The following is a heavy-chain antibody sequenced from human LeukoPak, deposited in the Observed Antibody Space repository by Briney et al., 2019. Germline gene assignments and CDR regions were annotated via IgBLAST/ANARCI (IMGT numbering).Heavy chain of an antibody. V-gene: IGHV3-30-3*01. D-gene: IGHD1-26*01. J-gene: IGHJ4*02. CDR1: RFTFSSYY. CDR2: ISDDGVKK. Sequence: GRSLRLSCAASRFTFSSYYMYWVRQAPGKGLEWVAFISDDGVKKYYADSVKGRFSISRDNYKKTLHLQMDSLRTEDTAVYYSARVWETQYYFDHWGQGTLVTVSS. CDR3: ARVWETQYYFDH.